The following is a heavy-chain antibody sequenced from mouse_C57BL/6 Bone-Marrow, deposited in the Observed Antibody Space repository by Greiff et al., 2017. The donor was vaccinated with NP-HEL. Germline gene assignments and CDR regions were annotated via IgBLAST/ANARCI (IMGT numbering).Heavy chain of an antibody. CDR1: GFTFSSYG. CDR3: ARGYYFDY. Sequence: EVKLVESGGDLVKPGGSLKLSRAASGFTFSSYGMSWVRQTPDKRLEWVATISSGGSYTYYPDSVKGRFTISRDNAKNTLYLQMSSLKSEDTAMYYCARGYYFDYWGQGTTLTVSS. CDR2: ISSGGSYT. J-gene: IGHJ2*01. V-gene: IGHV5-6*02.